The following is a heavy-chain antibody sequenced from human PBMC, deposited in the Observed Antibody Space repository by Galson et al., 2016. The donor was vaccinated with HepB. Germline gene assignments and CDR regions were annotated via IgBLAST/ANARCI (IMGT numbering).Heavy chain of an antibody. Sequence: SLRLSCAASGFTFSSYAMTWVRQAPGKGLDWVSTISGSGDETNYADSVKGRFTFSRDNSKNTLYLQMTSLRAEDTAVYYCASGIAVTTSSSFWYFDLWGRGTLVTVSS. CDR2: ISGSGDET. V-gene: IGHV3-23*01. D-gene: IGHD3-10*01. J-gene: IGHJ2*01. CDR1: GFTFSSYA. CDR3: ASGIAVTTSSSFWYFDL.